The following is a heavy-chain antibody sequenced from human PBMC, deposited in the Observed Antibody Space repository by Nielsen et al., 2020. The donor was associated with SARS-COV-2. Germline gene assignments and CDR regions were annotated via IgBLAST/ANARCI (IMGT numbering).Heavy chain of an antibody. J-gene: IGHJ6*02. CDR2: INPNSGGT. CDR3: ARDLERGPYYYYGMDV. Sequence: ASVKVSCKASGYTFTSYDINWVRQATGQGPEWMGWINPNSGGTNYAQKFQGRVTMTRDTSISTAYMELSRLRSDDTAVYYCARDLERGPYYYYGMDVWGQGTTVTVSS. V-gene: IGHV1-2*02. D-gene: IGHD1-1*01. CDR1: GYTFTSYD.